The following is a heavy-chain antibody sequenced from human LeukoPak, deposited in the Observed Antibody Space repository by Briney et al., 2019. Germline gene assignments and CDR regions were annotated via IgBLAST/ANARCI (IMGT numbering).Heavy chain of an antibody. Sequence: SVQVSCKASGGTFSSYAISWVRQAPGQGLEWMGGIIPIFGTANYAQKFQGRVTITADESTSTAYMELSSLRSEDTAVYYCARGPKAYYFDSSGYVFDYWGQGTLVTVSS. CDR3: ARGPKAYYFDSSGYVFDY. D-gene: IGHD3-22*01. J-gene: IGHJ4*02. V-gene: IGHV1-69*13. CDR2: IIPIFGTA. CDR1: GGTFSSYA.